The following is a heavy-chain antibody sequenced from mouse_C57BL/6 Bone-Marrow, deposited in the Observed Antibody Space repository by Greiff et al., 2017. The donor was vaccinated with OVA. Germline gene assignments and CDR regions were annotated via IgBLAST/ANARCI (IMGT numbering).Heavy chain of an antibody. Sequence: EVQRVESGGGLVQSGRSLRLSCATSGFTFSDFYMEWVRQAPGKGLEWIAASRNKANDYTTEYSASVKGRFIVSRDTSQSILYLQMNALRAEDTAIYYCARSELGRFAYWGQGTLVTVSA. CDR2: SRNKANDYTT. CDR3: ARSELGRFAY. CDR1: GFTFSDFY. J-gene: IGHJ3*01. V-gene: IGHV7-1*01. D-gene: IGHD4-1*01.